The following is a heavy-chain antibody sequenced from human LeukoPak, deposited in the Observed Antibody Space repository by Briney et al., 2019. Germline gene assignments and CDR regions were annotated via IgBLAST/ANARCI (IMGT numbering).Heavy chain of an antibody. V-gene: IGHV4-34*01. CDR2: INHSGST. CDR1: GGSFSGYY. J-gene: IGHJ5*02. Sequence: PSETLSLTCAVYGGSFSGYYWSWIRQPPGKGLEWIGEINHSGSTSHNPSLKSRVTISVDTSKNQFSLKLSSVTAADTAVYYCARDRRRTMLPGGTPHVWFDPWGQGTLVTVPS. D-gene: IGHD1-7*01. CDR3: ARDRRRTMLPGGTPHVWFDP.